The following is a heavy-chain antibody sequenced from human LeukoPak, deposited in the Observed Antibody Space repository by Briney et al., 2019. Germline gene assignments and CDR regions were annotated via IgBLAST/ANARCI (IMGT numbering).Heavy chain of an antibody. CDR2: ISDSGGST. V-gene: IGHV3-23*01. J-gene: IGHJ4*02. D-gene: IGHD5-18*01. CDR1: GFTFSSYA. CDR3: AKQWIQLWLSDY. Sequence: PGGSLRLSCAASGFTFSSYAMSWVRQAPGRGLEWVSVISDSGGSTYYADSVKGRFTISRDNSKNTLYLQMNSLRAEDTAVYYCAKQWIQLWLSDYWGQGTLVTVSS.